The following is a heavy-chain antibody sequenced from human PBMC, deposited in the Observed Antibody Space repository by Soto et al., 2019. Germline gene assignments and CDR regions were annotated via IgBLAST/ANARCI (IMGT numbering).Heavy chain of an antibody. CDR2: ITPIFGTA. J-gene: IGHJ4*02. V-gene: IGHV1-69*01. CDR1: GGTFSSYA. CDR3: ARDYGHDCSGGRCYFYF. D-gene: IGHD2-15*01. Sequence: QVQLVQSGAEVKKPGSSVKVSCKASGGTFSSYAISWVRQAPGQGLEWMGGITPIFGTANYAQKFQGRVTITADESTSTAHMELGSLRSEDTAVYYCARDYGHDCSGGRCYFYFWGQGTLVTVSS.